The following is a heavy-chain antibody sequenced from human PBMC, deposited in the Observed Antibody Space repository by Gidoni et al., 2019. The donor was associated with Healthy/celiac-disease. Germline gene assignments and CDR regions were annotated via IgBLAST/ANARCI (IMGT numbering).Heavy chain of an antibody. J-gene: IGHJ6*02. CDR3: ASGSRDGYKNGVYGMDV. D-gene: IGHD5-12*01. CDR1: GYTFTSYY. V-gene: IGHV1-46*01. Sequence: QVQLVQPGAEVKKPGASVKVSCKASGYTFTSYYMHWVRQAPGQGLEWMGIINPSGGSTSYAQKFQGRVTMTRDTATSTVYMELSSRRSEDTAVYYCASGSRDGYKNGVYGMDVWGQGTTVTVSS. CDR2: INPSGGST.